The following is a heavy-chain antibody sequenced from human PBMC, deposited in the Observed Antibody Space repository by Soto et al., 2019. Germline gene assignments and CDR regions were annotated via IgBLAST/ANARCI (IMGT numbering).Heavy chain of an antibody. D-gene: IGHD3-16*01. Sequence: VQLVESGGGLVKPGGSLRLSCAASGFTFSSYGMHWVRQAPGKGLEWVAVISYDGSNKYYADSVKGRFTISRDNSKNTLYLQMNSLRAEDTAVYYCARVSGGGAFDIWGQGTMVTVSS. CDR2: ISYDGSNK. CDR1: GFTFSSYG. J-gene: IGHJ3*02. CDR3: ARVSGGGAFDI. V-gene: IGHV3-30*03.